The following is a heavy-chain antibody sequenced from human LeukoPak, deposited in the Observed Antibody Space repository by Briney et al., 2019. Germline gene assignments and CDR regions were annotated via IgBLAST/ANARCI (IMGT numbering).Heavy chain of an antibody. V-gene: IGHV1-2*02. CDR2: INPNSGGT. J-gene: IGHJ4*02. CDR1: GYTFTGYY. CDR3: ARDRSGYDFWSGDFDY. D-gene: IGHD3-3*01. Sequence: ASVKVSCKASGYTFTGYYMHWVRQAPGQGLEWVGWINPNSGGTNYAQKFQGRVTMTRDTSISTAYMELSRLRSDDTAVYYCARDRSGYDFWSGDFDYWGQGTLVTVSS.